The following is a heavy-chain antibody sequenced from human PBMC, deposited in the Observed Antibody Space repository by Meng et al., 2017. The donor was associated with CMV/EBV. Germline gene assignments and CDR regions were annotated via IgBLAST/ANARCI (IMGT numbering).Heavy chain of an antibody. Sequence: GSSLMISCAASGFTFSNAWMSWVRQAPGKGLEWVGRIKSKTDGGTTDYAAPVKGRFTISRDDSKNTLYLQMNSLKTEDTAVYYCTTEIIGAANYDFWSVRDWFDPWGQGTLVTVSS. D-gene: IGHD3-3*01. CDR2: IKSKTDGGTT. CDR3: TTEIIGAANYDFWSVRDWFDP. V-gene: IGHV3-15*01. CDR1: GFTFSNAW. J-gene: IGHJ5*02.